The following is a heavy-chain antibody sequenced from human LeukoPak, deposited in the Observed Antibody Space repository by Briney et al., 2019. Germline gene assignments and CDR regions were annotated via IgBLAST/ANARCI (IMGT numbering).Heavy chain of an antibody. CDR3: ARALYYGSRSYYFDY. J-gene: IGHJ4*02. D-gene: IGHD3-10*01. Sequence: ASVKVSCKASGYTFTSYGISWVRQAPGQGLEWMGWISAYNGNTNYAQKLQGRVTMTTDTSTSTAYMELRSLRSDDTAVYYCARALYYGSRSYYFDYWGQGTLVTVSS. CDR2: ISAYNGNT. CDR1: GYTFTSYG. V-gene: IGHV1-18*01.